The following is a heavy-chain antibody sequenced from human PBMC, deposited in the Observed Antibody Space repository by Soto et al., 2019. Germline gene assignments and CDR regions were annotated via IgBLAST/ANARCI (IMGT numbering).Heavy chain of an antibody. CDR3: NRDGLYGGIHLCDY. CDR1: GFSFSDHF. V-gene: IGHV3-72*01. CDR2: SRNKANGYST. D-gene: IGHD1-26*01. Sequence: PGGSLRLSCVVSGFSFSDHFMDWVRQAPGKGLEWVGRSRNKANGYSTEYAASVKGRFTISRDESKNSLYLQMNSLKTEDTAVYYCNRDGLYGGIHLCDYWGQGTLVTVSS. J-gene: IGHJ4*02.